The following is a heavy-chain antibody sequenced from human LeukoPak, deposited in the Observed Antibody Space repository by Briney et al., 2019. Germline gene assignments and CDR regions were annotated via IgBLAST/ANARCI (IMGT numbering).Heavy chain of an antibody. CDR1: GFTFNNAW. D-gene: IGHD5-18*01. CDR3: TTDGYMISHTFDF. Sequence: GGTLRLSCAASGFTFNNAWMSWVRQDPGKGLEWVGRIKSNSDGGTTDYAAPVKGRFITSRDDSKNTMYLHMNSLKSEDTAMYYCTTDGYMISHTFDFWGQGTMVTVSS. V-gene: IGHV3-15*01. J-gene: IGHJ3*01. CDR2: IKSNSDGGTT.